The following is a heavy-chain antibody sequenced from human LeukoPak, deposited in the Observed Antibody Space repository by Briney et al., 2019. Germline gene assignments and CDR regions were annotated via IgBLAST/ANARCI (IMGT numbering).Heavy chain of an antibody. Sequence: GGSLRLSCAASGFTFDDYGMSWVSQAPGKGLEWVSGINWNGGSTGYADSVKGQFTISRDNAKNSLYLQMNSLRAEDTALYYCARSAAAGEFDYWGQGTLVTVSS. CDR3: ARSAAAGEFDY. D-gene: IGHD6-13*01. CDR2: INWNGGST. V-gene: IGHV3-20*04. J-gene: IGHJ4*02. CDR1: GFTFDDYG.